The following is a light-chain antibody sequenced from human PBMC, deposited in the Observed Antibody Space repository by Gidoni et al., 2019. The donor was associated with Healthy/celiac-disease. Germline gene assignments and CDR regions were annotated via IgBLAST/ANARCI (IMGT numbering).Light chain of an antibody. V-gene: IGKV3-20*01. CDR3: QQYGSSPYT. Sequence: ELVFTQSPGTLSLSPGERATLSCRASQSVSSSYLAWYQQKPGQAPRLLIYGASNRATGIPDRFSGSGSGTDFTLTISRLEPEDIAVYYCQQYGSSPYTFGQGTKLEIK. J-gene: IGKJ2*01. CDR1: QSVSSSY. CDR2: GAS.